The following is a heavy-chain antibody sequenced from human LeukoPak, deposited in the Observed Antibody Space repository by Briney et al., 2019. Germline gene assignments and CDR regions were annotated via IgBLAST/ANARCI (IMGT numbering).Heavy chain of an antibody. D-gene: IGHD3-16*01. Sequence: PGTSLRLSCAASGFSFSTYWMTWVRQAPGKGLEWVANIKQDGSEKSYVDSVKGRFTISRDNAKNSLYLQMNSLRAEDTAVYHCTRGSTYHYWWGQGTLVTVSS. J-gene: IGHJ4*02. CDR1: GFSFSTYW. V-gene: IGHV3-7*04. CDR2: IKQDGSEK. CDR3: TRGSTYHYW.